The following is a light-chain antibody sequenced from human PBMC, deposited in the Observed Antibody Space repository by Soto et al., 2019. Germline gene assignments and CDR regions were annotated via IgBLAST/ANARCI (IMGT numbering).Light chain of an antibody. CDR2: DAY. J-gene: IGKJ1*01. CDR1: QSVGHMF. V-gene: IGKV3-20*01. CDR3: HQYASSFGT. Sequence: EIVLTQSPYTVSCSPWDRSTLSCRASQSVGHMFLAWFQQKPGQAPRLLIFDAYRRATGIPDRFSGSGSGTNFALTISRLEPEDFALYYCHQYASSFGTFGQGTKVDIK.